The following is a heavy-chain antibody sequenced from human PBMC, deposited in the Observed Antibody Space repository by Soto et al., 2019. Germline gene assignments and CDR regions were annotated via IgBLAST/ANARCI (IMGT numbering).Heavy chain of an antibody. J-gene: IGHJ6*02. Sequence: ETLSLTCTVSVDSITTYYWSWIRQPAGKGLEWIGRIDTSGNTNYNPSLKSRVTMSVDTSKKQFSLKLTSVTAADTAVYYCARYSNNWFQTEGMDVWGQGTTVT. CDR3: ARYSNNWFQTEGMDV. CDR1: VDSITTYY. D-gene: IGHD6-13*01. CDR2: IDTSGNT. V-gene: IGHV4-4*07.